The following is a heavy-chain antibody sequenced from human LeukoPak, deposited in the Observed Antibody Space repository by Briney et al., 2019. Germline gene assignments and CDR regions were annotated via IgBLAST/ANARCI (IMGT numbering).Heavy chain of an antibody. Sequence: GGSLRLSCAASGFTFSSYWMHWVRQAPGKGLVWVSRINSDGRSTSHADPVKGRFTTSRDNAKNTLYLQMNSLRAEDTAVYYCARETNWGPDYWGQGTLVTVSS. CDR1: GFTFSSYW. J-gene: IGHJ4*02. V-gene: IGHV3-74*01. D-gene: IGHD7-27*01. CDR2: INSDGRST. CDR3: ARETNWGPDY.